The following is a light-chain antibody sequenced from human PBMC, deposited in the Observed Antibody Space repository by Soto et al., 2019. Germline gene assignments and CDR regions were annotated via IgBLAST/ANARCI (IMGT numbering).Light chain of an antibody. CDR2: QVT. Sequence: QSALTQPASKSGSLGQSITISCTGTRNDVGGYNYVSWYQQHPGKVPKLIIYQVTNRPSGISNRFSASKSGNTASLTISGLRAEDEADYYCSSYTGRSTVVFGGGTKLTVL. CDR3: SSYTGRSTVV. V-gene: IGLV2-14*01. CDR1: RNDVGGYNY. J-gene: IGLJ2*01.